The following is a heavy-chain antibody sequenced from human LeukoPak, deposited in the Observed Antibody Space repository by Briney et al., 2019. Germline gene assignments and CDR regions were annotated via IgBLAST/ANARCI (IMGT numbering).Heavy chain of an antibody. CDR3: ARDGSLYDSSGYYYL. Sequence: GGSLRLSCAASGFTFSSYAMHWVRQAPGKGLEWVAVISYDGSNKYYADSVKGRFTISRDNSKNTLYLQMNGLRAEDTAVYYCARDGSLYDSSGYYYLWGQGTLVTVSS. CDR2: ISYDGSNK. D-gene: IGHD3-22*01. J-gene: IGHJ4*02. V-gene: IGHV3-30-3*01. CDR1: GFTFSSYA.